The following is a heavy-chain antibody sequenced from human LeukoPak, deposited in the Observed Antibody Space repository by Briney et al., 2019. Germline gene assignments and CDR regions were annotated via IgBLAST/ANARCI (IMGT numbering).Heavy chain of an antibody. J-gene: IGHJ4*02. CDR1: GFTFSSYE. Sequence: GGSLRLSCAASGFTFSSYEMNWVRQAPGKGLEWVANINLDGSEKYYVDSVKGRFTIPRDNAKNSLYLQMNSLRAEDTAVYYCASSKGFDYWGQGTLVTVSS. CDR2: INLDGSEK. V-gene: IGHV3-7*01. CDR3: ASSKGFDY.